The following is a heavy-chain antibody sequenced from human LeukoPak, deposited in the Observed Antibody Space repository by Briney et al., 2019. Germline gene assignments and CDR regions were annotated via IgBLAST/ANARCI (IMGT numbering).Heavy chain of an antibody. D-gene: IGHD2-15*01. J-gene: IGHJ4*02. CDR2: IYYSGST. CDR1: GGSISSSIYY. CDR3: AGLVVVAATLDY. V-gene: IGHV4-39*01. Sequence: SETLSLTCTVSGGSISSSIYYWGWIRQPPGKGLEWIGSIYYSGSTYYNPSLKSRVTISVDTSKNQFSLKLSSVTAADTAVYYCAGLVVVAATLDYWGQGTLVTVSS.